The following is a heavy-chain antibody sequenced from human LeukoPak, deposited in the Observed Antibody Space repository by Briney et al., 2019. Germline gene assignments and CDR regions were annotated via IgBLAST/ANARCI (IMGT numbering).Heavy chain of an antibody. CDR1: GFAFSSYT. CDR2: ISGSGGST. V-gene: IGHV3-23*01. CDR3: AKKTSYCGGDCYPYYFDH. Sequence: GGSLRLSCAASGFAFSSYTMGWVRQAPGKGLEWVSAISGSGGSTYYADSVNGRFTISRDNSKNTLYVQMNSLRAEDTAVYYCAKKTSYCGGDCYPYYFDHWGQGTLVTVSS. D-gene: IGHD2-21*02. J-gene: IGHJ4*02.